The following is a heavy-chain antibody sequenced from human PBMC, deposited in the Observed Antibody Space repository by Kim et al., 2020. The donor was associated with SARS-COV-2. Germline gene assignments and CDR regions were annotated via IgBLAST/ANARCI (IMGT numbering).Heavy chain of an antibody. D-gene: IGHD1-1*01. CDR3: ARHDSHWRIHYFDY. CDR1: GGSISSSSYY. V-gene: IGHV4-39*01. CDR2: IYYSGST. Sequence: SETLSLTCTVSGGSISSSSYYWGWIRQPPGKGLEWIGSIYYSGSTYYNPSLKSRVTISVDTSKNQFSLKLSSVTAADTAVYYCARHDSHWRIHYFDYWGQGTLVTVSS. J-gene: IGHJ4*02.